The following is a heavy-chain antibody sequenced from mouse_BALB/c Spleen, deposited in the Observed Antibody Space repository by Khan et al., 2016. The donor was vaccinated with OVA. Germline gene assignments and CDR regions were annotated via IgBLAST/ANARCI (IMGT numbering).Heavy chain of an antibody. CDR1: GYSITSGYG. CDR3: ARTARIKY. V-gene: IGHV3-1*02. CDR2: ISYSGST. Sequence: EVQLVESGPGLVKPSQSLSLTCTVTGYSITSGYGWYWLRQFPGNKLEWMGYISYSGSTNYNPSLKSRISITRDTSKNQFFLQLNSETTEDTATYYCARTARIKYWGQGTTLTVSS. D-gene: IGHD1-2*01. J-gene: IGHJ2*01.